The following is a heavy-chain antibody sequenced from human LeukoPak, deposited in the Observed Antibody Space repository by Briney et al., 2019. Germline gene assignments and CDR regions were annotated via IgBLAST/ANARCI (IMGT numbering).Heavy chain of an antibody. J-gene: IGHJ5*02. V-gene: IGHV1-2*02. CDR1: GYTFTGYY. CDR2: INPNSGGT. CDR3: ARVPIAVGWFDP. D-gene: IGHD6-19*01. Sequence: GASVKVSCKASGYTFTGYYMHWVRQAPGQGLECMGWINPNSGGTNYAQKFQGRVTMTRDTSISTAYMELSRLRSDDTAVYYCARVPIAVGWFDPWGQGTLVTVSS.